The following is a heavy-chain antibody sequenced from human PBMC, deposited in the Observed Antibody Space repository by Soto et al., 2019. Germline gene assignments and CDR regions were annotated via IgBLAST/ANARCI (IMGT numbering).Heavy chain of an antibody. Sequence: GASVKVSCKASGGAFNNSTISWVRQAPGQGLEWKGRIIPLLGIINYGQKFQGRVTITADNSTNTAYMELSSLRSEDTAMYYCATPLYTMVRGEGDAFDIWGQGTMVTVSS. CDR2: IIPLLGII. D-gene: IGHD3-10*01. V-gene: IGHV1-69*02. CDR3: ATPLYTMVRGEGDAFDI. CDR1: GGAFNNST. J-gene: IGHJ3*02.